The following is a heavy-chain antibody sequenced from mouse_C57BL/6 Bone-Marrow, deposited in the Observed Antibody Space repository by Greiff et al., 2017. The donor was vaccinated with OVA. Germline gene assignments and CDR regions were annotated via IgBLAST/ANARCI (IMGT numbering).Heavy chain of an antibody. CDR3: VRECPDGYPAWFAY. D-gene: IGHD2-3*01. J-gene: IGHJ3*01. Sequence: EVQVVESGGGLVQPKGSLKLSCAASGFTFNTYAMHWVRQAPGKGLEWVARIRSKSSNYATYYADSVKDRFTISRDDSQSMLYLQMNNLKTEDTAMYYCVRECPDGYPAWFAYWGQGTLVTVSA. CDR1: GFTFNTYA. CDR2: IRSKSSNYAT. V-gene: IGHV10-3*01.